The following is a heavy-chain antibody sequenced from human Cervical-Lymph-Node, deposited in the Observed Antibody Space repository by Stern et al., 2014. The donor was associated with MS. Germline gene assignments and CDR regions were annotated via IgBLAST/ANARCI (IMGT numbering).Heavy chain of an antibody. V-gene: IGHV4-34*01. CDR1: GGSFMGYH. Sequence: QVQLQQWGAGLLKPSATLSLTCAVYGGSFMGYHWSWIRQSPGKGLEWIGEVNPSGSTTYNPALKSRVSMSVETSKTHLSLNLSSVTAADTAVYYCARGRGKRVFDYWGQGTLVTVSS. J-gene: IGHJ4*02. CDR2: VNPSGST. CDR3: ARGRGKRVFDY. D-gene: IGHD3-16*01.